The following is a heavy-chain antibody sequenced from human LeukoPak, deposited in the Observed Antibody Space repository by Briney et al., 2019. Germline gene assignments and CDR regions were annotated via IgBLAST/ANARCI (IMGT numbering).Heavy chain of an antibody. Sequence: GGSLRLSCAASGFTFSSYAMSWVRQPPGKGLEWVSAMSGSGGMTYSADSVKGRFTMSRDNSKETLYLQMNSLRVEDTAVYYCLRGDRRDYWGQGTLVTVSS. CDR3: LRGDRRDY. CDR2: MSGSGGMT. CDR1: GFTFSSYA. V-gene: IGHV3-23*01. J-gene: IGHJ4*02.